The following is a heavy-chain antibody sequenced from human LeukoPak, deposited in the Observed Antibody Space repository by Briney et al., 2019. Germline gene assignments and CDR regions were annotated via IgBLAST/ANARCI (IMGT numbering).Heavy chain of an antibody. V-gene: IGHV4-34*01. CDR3: ARGPYCSSTSCYRKGFDP. J-gene: IGHJ5*02. Sequence: SETLSLTCAVYGGSFSGYYWSWIRQPPGKGLEWIGEINHSGSTNYNPSLKSRVTISVDTSKSQFSLKLSSVTAADTAVYYCARGPYCSSTSCYRKGFDPWGQGTLVTVSS. D-gene: IGHD2-2*01. CDR1: GGSFSGYY. CDR2: INHSGST.